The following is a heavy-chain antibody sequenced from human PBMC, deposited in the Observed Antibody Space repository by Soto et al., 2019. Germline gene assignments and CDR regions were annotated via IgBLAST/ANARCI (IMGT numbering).Heavy chain of an antibody. J-gene: IGHJ4*02. CDR1: GFTFSDSA. Sequence: GGSLRLSCAASGFTFSDSAMHWVRQASGKGLEWVGRIRSKANNYATVYAASVKGRFTISRDNSKNTLYLQMKSLRADDTAVYYCAKEAAMVSSTFNEFDDWCQGTRVT. CDR2: IRSKANNYAT. V-gene: IGHV3-73*01. CDR3: AKEAAMVSSTFNEFDD. D-gene: IGHD6-13*01.